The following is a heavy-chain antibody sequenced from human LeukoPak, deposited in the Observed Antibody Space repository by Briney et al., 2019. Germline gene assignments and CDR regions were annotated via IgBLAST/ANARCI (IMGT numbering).Heavy chain of an antibody. D-gene: IGHD3-10*01. V-gene: IGHV4-59*01. J-gene: IGHJ5*02. CDR2: VHYSGST. CDR3: ARGGYYGSGNDFRFDP. CDR1: GGSFSGYY. Sequence: SETLSLTCAVYGGSFSGYYWSWIRQPPGKGLEWIGFVHYSGSTHYNPSLKSRVTISVDTSKNQVSLKLTSVTAADTAIYYCARGGYYGSGNDFRFDPWGQGTLVTVSS.